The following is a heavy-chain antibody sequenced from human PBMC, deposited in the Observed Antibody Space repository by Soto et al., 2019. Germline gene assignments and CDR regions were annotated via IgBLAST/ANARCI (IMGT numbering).Heavy chain of an antibody. Sequence: SETLSLTCTVSGGSISSGDYYWSWIRQPPGKGPEWIGYIYYSGSTAYGPSFQGHVTISVDKSIDTAYLQWSSLKASDIAMYYCARPVNPYGSGTYLLVWGQGTPVTVSS. V-gene: IGHV4-30-4*01. CDR3: ARPVNPYGSGTYLLV. CDR2: IYYSGST. J-gene: IGHJ4*02. CDR1: GGSISSGDYY. D-gene: IGHD3-10*01.